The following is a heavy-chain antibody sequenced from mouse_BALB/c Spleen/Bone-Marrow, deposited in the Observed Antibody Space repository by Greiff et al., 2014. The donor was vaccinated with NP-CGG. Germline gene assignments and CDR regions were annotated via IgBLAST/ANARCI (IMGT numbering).Heavy chain of an antibody. Sequence: EVQGVESGGGLVKPGGSLKLSCAASGFAFSSYDMSWVRQTPEKRLEWVAFISSGGDNTYYPDTVKGRFTISRDNAKNTLYLQMSSLKSEDTAKYYCARHTLYYYPSDYWGQGITLTVSS. CDR1: GFAFSSYD. CDR3: ARHTLYYYPSDY. J-gene: IGHJ2*01. V-gene: IGHV5-12-1*01. CDR2: ISSGGDNT. D-gene: IGHD1-1*01.